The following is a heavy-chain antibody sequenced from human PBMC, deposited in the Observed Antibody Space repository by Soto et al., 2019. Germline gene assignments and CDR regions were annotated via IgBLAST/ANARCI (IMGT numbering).Heavy chain of an antibody. CDR3: AKSMVRGVIITEGYYYYGMDV. J-gene: IGHJ6*02. CDR1: GFTFSSYA. D-gene: IGHD3-10*01. V-gene: IGHV3-23*01. Sequence: GGSLRLSCAASGFTFSSYAMSWVRQSPGEGLEWVSAISGSGGSTYYADSVKGRFTISRDNSKNTLYLQMNSLRAEDTAVYYCAKSMVRGVIITEGYYYYGMDVWGQGTPVTVSS. CDR2: ISGSGGST.